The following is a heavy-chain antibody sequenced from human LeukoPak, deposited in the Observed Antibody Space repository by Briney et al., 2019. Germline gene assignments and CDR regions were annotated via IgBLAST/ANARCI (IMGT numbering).Heavy chain of an antibody. J-gene: IGHJ5*01. CDR2: ISRASESI. Sequence: GGSLRLSCAASGFTFNTYSMSWVRQAPGKGLEWVSIISRASESIFYADSVKGRFTISRDNAKNSLYLQMSSLRVEDTAVYYCTRDPRHFDSCGQGTLVTVSS. V-gene: IGHV3-21*01. D-gene: IGHD6-6*01. CDR1: GFTFNTYS. CDR3: TRDPRHFDS.